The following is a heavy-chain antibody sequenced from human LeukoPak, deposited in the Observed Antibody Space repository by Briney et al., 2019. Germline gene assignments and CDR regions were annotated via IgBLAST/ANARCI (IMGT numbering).Heavy chain of an antibody. D-gene: IGHD4-11*01. V-gene: IGHV3-23*01. CDR1: GFTFRIYA. CDR2: ISGSGGRT. CDR3: AKADYPKGGFDP. J-gene: IGHJ5*02. Sequence: GGSLRLSCAASGFTFRIYAMTWVRQAPGKGLDWVSAISGSGGRTFYADSVKGRFTISRDNAKNSLYLQMNSLRAEDTALYYCAKADYPKGGFDPWGQGTLVTVSS.